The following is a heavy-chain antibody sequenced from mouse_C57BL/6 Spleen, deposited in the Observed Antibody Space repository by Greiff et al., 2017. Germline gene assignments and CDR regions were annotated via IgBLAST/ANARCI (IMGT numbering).Heavy chain of an antibody. D-gene: IGHD2-2*01. CDR1: GYTFTSYW. CDR2: IHPNSGST. CDR3: ARQGYDGYAMDY. Sequence: VQLQQPGAELVKPGASVKLSCKASGYTFTSYWMHWVKQRPGQGLEWIGMIHPNSGSTNYNEKFKSKATLTVDKSSSTAYMQLSSLTSEDSAVYYCARQGYDGYAMDYWGQGTSVTVSS. J-gene: IGHJ4*01. V-gene: IGHV1-64*01.